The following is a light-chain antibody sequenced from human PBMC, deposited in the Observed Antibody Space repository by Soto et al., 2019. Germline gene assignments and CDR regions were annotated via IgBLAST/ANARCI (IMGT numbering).Light chain of an antibody. Sequence: VLTQPPSASGTPGQRVTISCSGSSSNIGSNTVNWYQQLPGTAPKLLIYSNNQRPSGVPDRFSGSKSGTSASLAISGLQSEDEADYYGAAWDDSLNGYGFGTGTKVTVL. CDR1: SSNIGSNT. CDR2: SNN. J-gene: IGLJ1*01. CDR3: AAWDDSLNGYG. V-gene: IGLV1-44*01.